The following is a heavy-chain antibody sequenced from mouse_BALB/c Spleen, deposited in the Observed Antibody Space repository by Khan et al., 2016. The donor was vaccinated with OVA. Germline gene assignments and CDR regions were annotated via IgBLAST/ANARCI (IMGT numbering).Heavy chain of an antibody. CDR1: GYTFTSHT. CDR3: ARRTTEYALDY. V-gene: IGHV1-4*01. D-gene: IGHD2-14*01. J-gene: IGHJ4*01. CDR2: INPRSGYT. Sequence: QVQLKQSGAELARPGASVKMSCKASGYTFTSHTMHWVKQRPGQGLEWIGYINPRSGYTQYNQKFNDKAALTADISSSTAYMQLSSLTYEDSAVYYCARRTTEYALDYWGQGTSVTVSS.